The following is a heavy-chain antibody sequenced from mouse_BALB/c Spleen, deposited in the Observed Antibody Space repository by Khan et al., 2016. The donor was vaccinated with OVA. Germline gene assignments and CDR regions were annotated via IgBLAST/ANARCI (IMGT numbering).Heavy chain of an antibody. CDR2: INPTSGYT. CDR1: GYTFTTYW. Sequence: QVQLMQSGAERAKPGASVKMSCKASGYTFTTYWMHWVKQRPGQGLEWIGYINPTSGYTDYNENFKDRATLSAEKSSSTAYMQLSSLTSEDSAVYYCTRDRIDYWGQGTTLTVSS. J-gene: IGHJ2*01. CDR3: TRDRIDY. V-gene: IGHV1-7*01.